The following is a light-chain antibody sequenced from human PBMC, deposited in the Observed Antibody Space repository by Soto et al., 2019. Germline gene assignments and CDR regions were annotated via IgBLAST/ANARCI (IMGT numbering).Light chain of an antibody. CDR1: QSINNRY. Sequence: EIVLTQSPGTLSLSPGERATLSCRASQSINNRYLAWYQQKPGQAPRLLIYAASSRATGIPDRFSGSGSGTDFTLTISRLEQEDFVVYYCQQFGSSPGFTFGPGTKVDIK. CDR2: AAS. J-gene: IGKJ3*01. CDR3: QQFGSSPGFT. V-gene: IGKV3-20*01.